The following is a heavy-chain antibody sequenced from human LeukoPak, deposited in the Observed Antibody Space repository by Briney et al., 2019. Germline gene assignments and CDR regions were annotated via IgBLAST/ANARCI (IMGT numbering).Heavy chain of an antibody. J-gene: IGHJ6*02. Sequence: GGSLRLSCAASGFTFSDYYMSWIRQAPGKGLEWVSSNSGSGGSTYYADSVKGRFTISRDNPKNTLYLQMNSLRAEDTAVYYCAREIVVPAAMITYYYYGMDVWGQGTTVTVSS. CDR2: NSGSGGST. CDR1: GFTFSDYY. V-gene: IGHV3-11*04. D-gene: IGHD2-2*01. CDR3: AREIVVPAAMITYYYYGMDV.